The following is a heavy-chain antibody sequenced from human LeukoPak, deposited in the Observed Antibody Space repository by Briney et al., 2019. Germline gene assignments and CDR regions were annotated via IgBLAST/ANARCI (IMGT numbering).Heavy chain of an antibody. V-gene: IGHV3-21*01. J-gene: IGHJ3*02. CDR2: ISSSSSYI. CDR1: GFTFSTYG. D-gene: IGHD5-18*01. Sequence: RPGGSLRLSCAASGFTFSTYGMNWVRQAPGKGPEWVSSISSSSSYIYYADSVKGRFTISRDNAKNSLYLQMNSLRAEDTAVYYCARDAPDTAMVTGDAFDIWGQGTMVTVSS. CDR3: ARDAPDTAMVTGDAFDI.